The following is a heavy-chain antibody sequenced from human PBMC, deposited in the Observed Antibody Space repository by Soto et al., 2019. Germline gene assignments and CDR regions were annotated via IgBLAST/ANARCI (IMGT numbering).Heavy chain of an antibody. CDR1: GFSFSISR. CDR2: ISYDGTNK. J-gene: IGHJ4*02. V-gene: IGHV3-30-3*01. Sequence: GGSLRLSCAASGFSFSISRMHWVRQAPGKGPEWVALISYDGTNKFYADSVKGRFTISRDNSKSTLYLQVDTLRPEDAAVYYCARDPKTSGGQHWAFNYFDSWGQGTLVTVSS. CDR3: ARDPKTSGGQHWAFNYFDS. D-gene: IGHD7-27*01.